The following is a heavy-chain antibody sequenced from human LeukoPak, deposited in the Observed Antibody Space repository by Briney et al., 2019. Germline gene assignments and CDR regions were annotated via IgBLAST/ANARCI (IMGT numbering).Heavy chain of an antibody. D-gene: IGHD2-15*01. J-gene: IGHJ4*02. CDR2: IIPIFGTA. CDR3: ALRRYCSGGSCYSGNY. CDR1: GGTFSSYA. V-gene: IGHV1-69*13. Sequence: SVKVSCKASGGTFSSYAISWVRQAPGQGLEWMGGIIPIFGTANYAQKFQGRVTIAADESTSTAYMELSSLRSEDTAVYYCALRRYCSGGSCYSGNYWGQGTLVTVSS.